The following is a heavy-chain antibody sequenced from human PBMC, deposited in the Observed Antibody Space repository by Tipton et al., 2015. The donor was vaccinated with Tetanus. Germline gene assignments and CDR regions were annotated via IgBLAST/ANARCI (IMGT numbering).Heavy chain of an antibody. V-gene: IGHV4-34*01. CDR1: GGSFSGHY. D-gene: IGHD3-16*01. Sequence: TLSLTCAVYGGSFSGHYWSWIRQPPGKGLEWIGEINLSGRTNYNSSLKSRVTISVDTSKNQFSLKLSSVTPEDTAIYFCAGGNTNFYRGSFDYWGQGALVTVSS. CDR3: AGGNTNFYRGSFDY. J-gene: IGHJ4*02. CDR2: INLSGRT.